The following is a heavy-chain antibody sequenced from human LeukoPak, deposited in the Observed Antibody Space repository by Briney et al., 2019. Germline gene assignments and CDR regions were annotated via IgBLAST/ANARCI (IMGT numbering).Heavy chain of an antibody. CDR3: ARAPFTYDSSGDSFDI. CDR2: IYSGGST. J-gene: IGHJ3*02. Sequence: GGSLRLSCAASGFTVSSNYMSWVRQAPGKGLEWVSVIYSGGSTYYADSVKGRFTVSRDNYKNTLYLQMNSLRAEDTAVYYCARAPFTYDSSGDSFDIWGQGTMVTVSS. D-gene: IGHD3-22*01. V-gene: IGHV3-66*01. CDR1: GFTVSSNY.